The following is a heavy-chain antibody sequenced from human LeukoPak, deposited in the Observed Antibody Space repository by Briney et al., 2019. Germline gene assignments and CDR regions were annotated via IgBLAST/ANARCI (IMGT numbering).Heavy chain of an antibody. CDR3: ARVLEISGTVFFDY. CDR2: IYGGVNT. CDR1: GLTVSSNY. Sequence: PGGSLRLSCAASGLTVSSNYMSWVRQAPGKGLECVSLIYGGVNTHYADSVKGRFTISRDTSKNTLFLQMNSLRAEDTAVYYCARVLEISGTVFFDYWGQGTLVTVSS. J-gene: IGHJ4*02. V-gene: IGHV3-53*01. D-gene: IGHD3-10*01.